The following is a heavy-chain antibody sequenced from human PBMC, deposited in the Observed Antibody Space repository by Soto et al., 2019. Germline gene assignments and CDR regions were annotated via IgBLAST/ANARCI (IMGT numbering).Heavy chain of an antibody. CDR1: GGSMSGYY. J-gene: IGHJ6*02. CDR2: VHDSWGA. D-gene: IGHD1-1*01. Sequence: SETLSLTCTVSGGSMSGYYWSWIRLPPGKPMEWIGYVHDSWGAAYNPSLRSRVAISLDTSKSQFSLSLTSVSATDTAMYYCVRQGYGPLHGLVDVWGQWTTVTVSS. CDR3: VRQGYGPLHGLVDV. V-gene: IGHV4-59*08.